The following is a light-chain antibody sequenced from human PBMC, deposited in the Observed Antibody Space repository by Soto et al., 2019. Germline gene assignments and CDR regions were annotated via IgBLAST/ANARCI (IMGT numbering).Light chain of an antibody. V-gene: IGLV3-21*02. CDR3: QLWDSSSDHVV. CDR1: NIGDKR. CDR2: DDR. J-gene: IGLJ2*01. Sequence: SYELTQAPSVSVAPGQTARITCGGDNIGDKRVHWYQQRPGQAPVLVVYDDRDRPSGIPERFSGSNSGNTATLTISRVEGGDEADYYCQLWDSSSDHVVFGGGTKLTVL.